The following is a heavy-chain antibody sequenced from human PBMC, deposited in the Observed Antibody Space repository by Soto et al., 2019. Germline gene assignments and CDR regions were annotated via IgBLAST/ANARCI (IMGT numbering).Heavy chain of an antibody. J-gene: IGHJ6*03. CDR2: IIPILGIA. Sequence: QVQLVQSGAEVKKPGSSVKVSCKASGGTFSSYTISWVRQAPGQGLEWMGRIIPILGIANYAQKFQGRVTITADKSTSTAYMELSSLRSEDTAVYYCAREVGLAYYYYMDVWGKGTTVTVSS. D-gene: IGHD1-26*01. CDR3: AREVGLAYYYYMDV. CDR1: GGTFSSYT. V-gene: IGHV1-69*08.